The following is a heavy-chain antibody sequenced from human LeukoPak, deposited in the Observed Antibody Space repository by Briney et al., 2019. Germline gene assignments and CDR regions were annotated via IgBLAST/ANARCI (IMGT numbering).Heavy chain of an antibody. V-gene: IGHV3-7*04. J-gene: IGHJ4*02. D-gene: IGHD6-13*01. CDR3: ARAPGGGIVAAQVDY. Sequence: GGSLRLSCAASGFTFSTYWMSWVRQAPGKGLEWVANIKQDGSEKYYVDSVKGRFTISRDNAKSSLYLQMNSLRAEDTAVYYCARAPGGGIVAAQVDYWGQGTLVTVSS. CDR1: GFTFSTYW. CDR2: IKQDGSEK.